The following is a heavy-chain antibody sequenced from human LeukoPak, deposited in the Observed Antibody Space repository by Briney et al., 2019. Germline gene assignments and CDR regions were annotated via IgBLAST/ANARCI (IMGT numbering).Heavy chain of an antibody. CDR1: GGSINSYY. J-gene: IGHJ3*02. Sequence: KSSETLSLTCTVSGGSINSYYWSWIRQPPGKGLEWIGYIYYSGSTNYNPSLKSRVTISLDTSKSQFSLKLSSVSAADTSTYYCARVGLGRDKGAFDIWGQGTMVTVSS. CDR3: ARVGLGRDKGAFDI. D-gene: IGHD3/OR15-3a*01. CDR2: IYYSGST. V-gene: IGHV4-59*12.